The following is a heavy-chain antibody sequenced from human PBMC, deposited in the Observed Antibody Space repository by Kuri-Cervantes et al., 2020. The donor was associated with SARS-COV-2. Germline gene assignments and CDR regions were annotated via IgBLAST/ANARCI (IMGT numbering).Heavy chain of an antibody. Sequence: ESLKISCAVYGESFSGHYWTWIRQPPGKGLEWIGEINHSGSTNYNPSLKSRVTISVDTSKNQFSLKVNSVTAADTAVYYCAKDSGLVSWGQGTLVTVSS. CDR1: GESFSGHY. CDR2: INHSGST. D-gene: IGHD3-10*01. V-gene: IGHV4-34*01. CDR3: AKDSGLVS. J-gene: IGHJ5*02.